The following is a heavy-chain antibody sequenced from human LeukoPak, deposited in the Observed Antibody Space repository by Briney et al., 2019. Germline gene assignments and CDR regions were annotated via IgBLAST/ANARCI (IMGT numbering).Heavy chain of an antibody. V-gene: IGHV4-4*07. D-gene: IGHD5-18*01. CDR2: IYPNGGI. J-gene: IGHJ4*02. CDR1: GGSISSYY. Sequence: SETLSLTCTVSGGSISSYYWSWIRQPAGKGLEWIGRIYPNGGINYNPSLKSRVTMSVDTSKSQISLKLNSVTAADTAVYYCAGSGYNYDYYFDYWGQGTLVTVSS. CDR3: AGSGYNYDYYFDY.